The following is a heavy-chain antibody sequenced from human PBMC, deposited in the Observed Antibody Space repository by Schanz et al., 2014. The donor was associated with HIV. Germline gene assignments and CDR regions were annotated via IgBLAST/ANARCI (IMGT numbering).Heavy chain of an antibody. D-gene: IGHD6-13*01. CDR1: GDSFSSDSHY. CDR2: VSYSGST. V-gene: IGHV4-61*01. CDR3: ARALNRGSSSWYIWYFDY. J-gene: IGHJ4*02. Sequence: QVQLQESGPGLVKPSETLSLTCGVSGDSFSSDSHYWNWIRQPPGKGPEWIGFVSYSGSTKYNPPLKIRITISVDTSKNQFSLKMDSVTAADTAVYYCARALNRGSSSWYIWYFDYWGQGTLVTVS.